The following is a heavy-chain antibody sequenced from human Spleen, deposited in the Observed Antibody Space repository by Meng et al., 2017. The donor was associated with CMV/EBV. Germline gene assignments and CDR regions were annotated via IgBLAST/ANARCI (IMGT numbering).Heavy chain of an antibody. CDR2: ITDNGGST. J-gene: IGHJ5*02. D-gene: IGHD3-9*01. CDR3: AKEDDHWGNFDA. CDR1: GFSFRRSA. V-gene: IGHV3-23*01. Sequence: SCAASGFSFRRSAMSWVHQAPGKGLEWVSAITDNGGSTYYADSVKGRFTISRDNFKNTVYLQMNRLRVEDTAVYYCAKEDDHWGNFDAWGQGTLVTVSS.